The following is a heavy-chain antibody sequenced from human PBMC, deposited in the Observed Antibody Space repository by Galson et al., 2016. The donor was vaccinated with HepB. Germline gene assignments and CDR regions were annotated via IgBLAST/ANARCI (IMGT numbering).Heavy chain of an antibody. CDR2: IGNDGSDT. D-gene: IGHD6-19*01. J-gene: IGHJ4*02. CDR3: ARPYTPTGWSSSY. CDR1: GFTFSSYW. V-gene: IGHV3-74*01. Sequence: SLRLSCAASGFTFSSYWMHWVRQAPGEGLVWVSRIGNDGSDTDYADSVKGRFIISRDDAKNTLYLQMNSLRAEDTAVYYCARPYTPTGWSSSYWGQGTLVTVSS.